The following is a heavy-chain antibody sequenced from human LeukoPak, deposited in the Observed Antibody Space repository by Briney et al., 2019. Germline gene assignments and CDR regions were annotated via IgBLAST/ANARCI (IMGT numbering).Heavy chain of an antibody. D-gene: IGHD2-2*02. J-gene: IGHJ4*02. Sequence: ASVKVSCKASGYTFTSYDINWVRQATGQGLEWIGWMNPNSGNTGYAQKFQGRVTITRNTSISTAYMELSSLRAEDTAVYYCAKDRHRTSSTSCYNYWGQGTLVTVSS. CDR2: MNPNSGNT. V-gene: IGHV1-8*03. CDR3: AKDRHRTSSTSCYNY. CDR1: GYTFTSYD.